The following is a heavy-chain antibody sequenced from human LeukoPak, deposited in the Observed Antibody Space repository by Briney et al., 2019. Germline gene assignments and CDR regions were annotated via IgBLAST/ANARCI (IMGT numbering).Heavy chain of an antibody. CDR3: ARARSYGGNSSPFDY. D-gene: IGHD4-23*01. CDR2: ISSSSSII. CDR1: GFTFSSYS. J-gene: IGHJ4*02. V-gene: IGHV3-48*04. Sequence: GGSLRLSCAASGFTFSSYSMNWVRQAPGKGLEWVSYISSSSSIIYYADSVKGRFTISRDNAKNSLYPQMNSLRAEDTAVYYCARARSYGGNSSPFDYWGQGTLVTVSS.